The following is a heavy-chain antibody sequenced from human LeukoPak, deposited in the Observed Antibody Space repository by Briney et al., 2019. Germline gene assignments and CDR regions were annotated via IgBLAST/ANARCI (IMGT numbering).Heavy chain of an antibody. J-gene: IGHJ4*02. CDR1: GFTFSSYG. CDR2: IRYDGSNK. CDR3: AKDTWIQLWFLFDY. Sequence: GGSLRLSCAASGFTFSSYGMHWVRQAPGKGLEWVAFIRYDGSNKYYADSVKGRFTISSDNSKNTLYLQMNSLRAEATDVYSCAKDTWIQLWFLFDYWGQGTLVTVSS. V-gene: IGHV3-30*02. D-gene: IGHD5-18*01.